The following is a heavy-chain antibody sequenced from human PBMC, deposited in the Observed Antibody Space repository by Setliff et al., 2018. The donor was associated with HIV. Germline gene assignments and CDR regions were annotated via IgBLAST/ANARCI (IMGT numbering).Heavy chain of an antibody. D-gene: IGHD6-19*01. Sequence: ASVKVSCKASGYTFTSYYMHWVRQAPGQGLEWMGITNPSGGSTSYAQKFQGRVTMTRDTSTSTDYMELSSLRSEDTAVYYCARNPRIAVAGTDYYYYVDVWGKGTTVTVSS. J-gene: IGHJ6*03. CDR2: TNPSGGST. CDR1: GYTFTSYY. CDR3: ARNPRIAVAGTDYYYYVDV. V-gene: IGHV1-46*01.